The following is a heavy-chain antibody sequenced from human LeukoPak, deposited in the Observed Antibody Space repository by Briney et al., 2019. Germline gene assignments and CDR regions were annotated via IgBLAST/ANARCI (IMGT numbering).Heavy chain of an antibody. Sequence: SETLSLTCTVSGGSISSYHWSWIRQPAGKGLEWIGRIHSSGSTNHNPSLKSRVTMSLDTSKNQFSLKLSSVTAADTAVCFCARDGLYSYGYSYFDYWGQGILVTVSS. CDR3: ARDGLYSYGYSYFDY. V-gene: IGHV4-4*07. J-gene: IGHJ4*02. CDR2: IHSSGST. CDR1: GGSISSYH. D-gene: IGHD5-18*01.